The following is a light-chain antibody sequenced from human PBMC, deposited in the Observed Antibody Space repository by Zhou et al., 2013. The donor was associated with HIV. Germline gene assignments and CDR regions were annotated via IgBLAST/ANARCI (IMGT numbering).Light chain of an antibody. CDR2: DAS. Sequence: EVVMTQSPSTLSVSPGERATLSCRASQSVSSYLAWYQQKPGQAPSLLIYDASSRATGIPARFSGSGSGTDFTLTINSLEPEDFAVYYCQQHSSSFTFGPGTIVEIK. CDR3: QQHSSSFT. CDR1: QSVSSY. V-gene: IGKV3-11*01. J-gene: IGKJ3*01.